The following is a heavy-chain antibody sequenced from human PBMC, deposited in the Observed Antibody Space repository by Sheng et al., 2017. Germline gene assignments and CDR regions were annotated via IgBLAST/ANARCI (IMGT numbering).Heavy chain of an antibody. D-gene: IGHD6-13*01. CDR3: IWHSTPEFVPYFDQ. Sequence: EVQLVESGGGLVKPGGSLRLSCAASGFTFIYAWMSWVRQAPGKGLEWVGRLKRHTGGATTDYAAPVKGRFSISRDDSENMFYLQMDSLKAEDAAVYYCIWHSTPEFVPYFDQWG. CDR2: LKRHTGGATT. CDR1: GFTFIYAW. V-gene: IGHV3-15*01. J-gene: IGHJ4*01.